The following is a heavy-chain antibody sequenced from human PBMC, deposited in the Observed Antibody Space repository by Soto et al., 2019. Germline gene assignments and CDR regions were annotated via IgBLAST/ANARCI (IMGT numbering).Heavy chain of an antibody. CDR3: TRPRYYHDSSDYYYFGMDV. Sequence: SGPTLVNPTQTLTLTCTFSGFSLTSTGMRVSWIRQPPGKALEWLARIDWDDRKFYSTSLRTRLTISNDTSKNQVVLTMSNMAPVDTATYYCTRPRYYHDSSDYYYFGMDVWGQGTLVTVSS. CDR2: IDWDDRK. CDR1: GFSLTSTGMR. V-gene: IGHV2-70*04. J-gene: IGHJ6*02. D-gene: IGHD3-22*01.